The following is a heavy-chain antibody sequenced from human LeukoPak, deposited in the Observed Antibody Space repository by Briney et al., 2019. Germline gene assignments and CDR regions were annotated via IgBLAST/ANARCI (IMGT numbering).Heavy chain of an antibody. CDR2: IGGRGGST. V-gene: IGHV3-23*01. CDR3: GKEGGA. D-gene: IGHD3-16*01. CDR1: GFRFSDFT. J-gene: IGHJ5*02. Sequence: GVSLRLSCAASGFRFSDFTMTWVRQAPGKGPEWVSAIGGRGGSTYYADSLGGRFTISRDNSKDMLYLQMNSLKVEDTATYYCGKEGGAWGQGTKVTVSS.